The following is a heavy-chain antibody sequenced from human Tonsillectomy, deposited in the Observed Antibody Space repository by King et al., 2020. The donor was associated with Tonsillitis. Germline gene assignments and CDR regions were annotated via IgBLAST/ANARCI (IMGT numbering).Heavy chain of an antibody. CDR3: VSDSGH. J-gene: IGHJ4*02. D-gene: IGHD6-25*01. CDR2: TNPDGSGR. CDR1: GFTFSYYW. V-gene: IGHV3-7*01. Sequence: VQLVESGGGLVQPGESLRLSCAASGFTFSYYWMTWVRQAPGKGLECVGNTNPDGSGRYYVDSVKGRFTISRDNPKNSLYLLIDPLRAEDTAIYYCVSDSGHWGRGTLVTVSS.